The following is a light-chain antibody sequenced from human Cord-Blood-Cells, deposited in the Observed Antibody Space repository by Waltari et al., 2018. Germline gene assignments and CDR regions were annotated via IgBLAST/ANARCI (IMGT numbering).Light chain of an antibody. Sequence: EIVMTQSPATLSVSPGERDPLSCRASQSVSSNLAWYQQKPGQAPRLLIYGASTRATGIPARFSGSGSGTEFTLTISSLQSEDFAVYYCQQYNNWPFTFGGGTKVEIK. CDR1: QSVSSN. J-gene: IGKJ4*01. CDR2: GAS. CDR3: QQYNNWPFT. V-gene: IGKV3-15*01.